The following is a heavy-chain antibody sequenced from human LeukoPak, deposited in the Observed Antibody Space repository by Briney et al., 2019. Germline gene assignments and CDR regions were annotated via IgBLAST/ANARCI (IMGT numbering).Heavy chain of an antibody. D-gene: IGHD2-15*01. CDR3: AVDNRDF. Sequence: SETLSLTCTVSGASVGDYYWSWIRQAAGKGLEWLGRIYTSGNTIYNPSLQSRVTISVDVSKNQFSLRLISMTAADTGIYYCAVDNRDFWGQGTMVTVSS. CDR1: GASVGDYY. J-gene: IGHJ4*02. CDR2: IYTSGNT. V-gene: IGHV4-4*07.